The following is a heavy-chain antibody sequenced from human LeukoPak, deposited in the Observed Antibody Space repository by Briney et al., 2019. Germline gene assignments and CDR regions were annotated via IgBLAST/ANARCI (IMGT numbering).Heavy chain of an antibody. CDR2: IIPIFATP. Sequence: GASVKVSCKAAGGSFSSYSLNWVRQAPGQGPEWMGRIIPIFATPYYAQKFQGRATITADQSTSAAYMELSSLRSEDTAVYFCARGRAMDYAYDMDVWGQGTGVSVSS. CDR3: ARGRAMDYAYDMDV. J-gene: IGHJ6*02. V-gene: IGHV1-69*13. CDR1: GGSFSSYS.